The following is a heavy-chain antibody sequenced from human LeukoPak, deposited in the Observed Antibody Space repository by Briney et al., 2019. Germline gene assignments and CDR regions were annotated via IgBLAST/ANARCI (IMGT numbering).Heavy chain of an antibody. CDR2: INPNSGGT. Sequence: ASVTVSCKASGYTFTGYYMHWVRQAPGQGLEWMGWINPNSGGTNYAQKFQGRVTMTRDTSISTAYMELSRLRSDDTAVYYCARENWNGRNWFDPWGQGTLVTVSS. CDR3: ARENWNGRNWFDP. D-gene: IGHD1-1*01. J-gene: IGHJ5*02. V-gene: IGHV1-2*02. CDR1: GYTFTGYY.